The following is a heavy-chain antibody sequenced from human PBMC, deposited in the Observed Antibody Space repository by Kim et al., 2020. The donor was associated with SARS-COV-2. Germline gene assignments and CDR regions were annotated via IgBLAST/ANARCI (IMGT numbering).Heavy chain of an antibody. J-gene: IGHJ4*02. CDR2: INPNNGGA. V-gene: IGHV1-2*06. CDR3: ARSARGNDVYEIAF. CDR1: GYAFNGYF. Sequence: ASVKVSCKASGYAFNGYFIHWVRQAPRQGLEWMGLINPNNGGATYAQKFQGRVTMTWDSSSSTAYMDLSGLRTDDTAVFYCARSARGNDVYEIAFWGQGTLVTVSS. D-gene: IGHD5-12*01.